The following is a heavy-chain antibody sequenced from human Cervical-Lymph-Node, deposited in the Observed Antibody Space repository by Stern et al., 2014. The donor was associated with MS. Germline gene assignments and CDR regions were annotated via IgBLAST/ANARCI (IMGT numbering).Heavy chain of an antibody. V-gene: IGHV1-46*03. D-gene: IGHD6-19*01. CDR1: GYTFITYY. Sequence: QVQLVQSGAEAKRPGASVKVSCMASGYTFITYYLHWVRQAPGQGLEWMGIINPNGGSTTYAQKFQGRVTMTSDTSTSTVYMELSSLRSDDTAVYYCSRASEPSNHDAWLLIPSVPQHWGQGTLVTVSS. CDR3: SRASEPSNHDAWLLIPSVPQH. CDR2: INPNGGST. J-gene: IGHJ1*01.